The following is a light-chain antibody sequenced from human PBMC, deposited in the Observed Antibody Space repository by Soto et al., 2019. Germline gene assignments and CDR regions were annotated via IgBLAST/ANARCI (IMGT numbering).Light chain of an antibody. CDR1: QSVSSD. V-gene: IGKV3-20*01. CDR2: GAS. J-gene: IGKJ1*01. CDR3: QLYGSSPPGT. Sequence: EIVLTQSPGTLSLSPGERATLSCRASQSVSSDVAWYQQKPGQAPRLLIYGASSRATAIPDRFSGSGSGTDFTLTINRLEPEDFAVYYCQLYGSSPPGTFGQGTKVDIK.